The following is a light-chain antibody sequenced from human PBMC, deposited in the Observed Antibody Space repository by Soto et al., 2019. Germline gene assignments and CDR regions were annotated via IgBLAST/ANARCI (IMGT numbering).Light chain of an antibody. V-gene: IGKV2-29*02. Sequence: DILLTQIPLSLSVTPGQPASISCSSSQSVLHSEGKTHLYWYLQRPGQSPHLLIYEVSRRFSGVPDRFSGSGSGTDFKLTVSRVEAEDVGVYYCMQTKQLPVTFGQGTKVDIK. CDR1: QSVLHSEGKTH. CDR2: EVS. CDR3: MQTKQLPVT. J-gene: IGKJ1*01.